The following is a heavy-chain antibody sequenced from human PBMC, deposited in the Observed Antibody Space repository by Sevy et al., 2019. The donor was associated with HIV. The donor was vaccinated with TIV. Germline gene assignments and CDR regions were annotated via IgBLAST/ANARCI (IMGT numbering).Heavy chain of an antibody. CDR2: ISKEGTNK. D-gene: IGHD4-4*01. Sequence: GGSLRLSCEASGFTFTRYAFHWVRQAPGKGLEWVAVISKEGTNKYYIDSVKGRFTISRDNSRNTLFLQMERLRAEDTAMYFCASDPRTVPHRGSFDSWGQGTLVTVSS. V-gene: IGHV3-30-3*01. J-gene: IGHJ4*02. CDR1: GFTFTRYA. CDR3: ASDPRTVPHRGSFDS.